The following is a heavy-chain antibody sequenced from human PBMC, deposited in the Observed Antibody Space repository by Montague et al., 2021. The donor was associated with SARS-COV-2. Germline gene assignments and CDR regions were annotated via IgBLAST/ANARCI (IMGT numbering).Heavy chain of an antibody. CDR1: GGSFDSDNFF. D-gene: IGHD3-9*01. Sequence: SETLSLTCSVSGGSFDSDNFFWGWIRQPPGKRLEWIGVISNGGRTFDNPSLKSRVTISVHTSRNQLSLNVKSVTAADTAVYYCARHRRYDVVTYYPDFWGQGIRGTGSS. CDR2: ISNGGRT. J-gene: IGHJ4*02. V-gene: IGHV4-39*01. CDR3: ARHRRYDVVTYYPDF.